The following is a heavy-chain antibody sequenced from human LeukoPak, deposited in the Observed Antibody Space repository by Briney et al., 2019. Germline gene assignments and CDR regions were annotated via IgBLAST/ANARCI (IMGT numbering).Heavy chain of an antibody. Sequence: GGSLRLSCAASGFTLSSQGMHWVRQAPGKGLEWVALIWYDGSKENYADSVKGRFTISRDMSKNTLNLQMNSLRVEDTAVFYCARDLSFGSLDFRGQGTLVTVSS. D-gene: IGHD1-26*01. V-gene: IGHV3-33*01. J-gene: IGHJ4*02. CDR2: IWYDGSKE. CDR3: ARDLSFGSLDF. CDR1: GFTLSSQG.